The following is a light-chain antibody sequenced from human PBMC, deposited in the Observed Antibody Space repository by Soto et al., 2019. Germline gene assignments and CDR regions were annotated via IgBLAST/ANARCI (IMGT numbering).Light chain of an antibody. J-gene: IGKJ1*01. CDR2: KAS. CDR1: KTIGGT. CDR3: QQYTDYSWT. Sequence: DIQLTQSPSTLSASVGDRVTITCRASKTIGGTLAWYKQKPGKAPNLLIYKASYLESGVPSRFSGSGSGAEFTLTISSLQPDDFATYYCQQYTDYSWTFGQGTKVEIK. V-gene: IGKV1-5*03.